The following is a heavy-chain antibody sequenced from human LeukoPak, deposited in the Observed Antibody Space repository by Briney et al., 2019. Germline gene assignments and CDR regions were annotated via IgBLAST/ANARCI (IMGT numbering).Heavy chain of an antibody. CDR1: GFTFSSYV. CDR3: ARGAARSHYYYMDV. Sequence: PGGSLRLSCAASGFTFSSYVMHWVRQAPGKGLEWVAIISYDGSNEYYADSVKGRFTISRDNSKNTLYLQMNSLRAADTAVYYCARGAARSHYYYMDVWGKGTTVTISS. J-gene: IGHJ6*03. CDR2: ISYDGSNE. V-gene: IGHV3-30*04. D-gene: IGHD6-13*01.